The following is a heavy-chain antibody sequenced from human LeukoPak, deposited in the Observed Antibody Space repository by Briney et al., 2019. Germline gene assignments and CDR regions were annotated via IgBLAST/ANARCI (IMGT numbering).Heavy chain of an antibody. Sequence: GGSLRLSCAASGFIFSSHGMHWVRQAPGKRLEWVAVIWDDGNNKRYANSVNGRFTISRDNSENTLYLQMNGLTAKDTATYYCARDSYQDYYGRFDPWGQGTLVIVSS. CDR1: GFIFSSHG. D-gene: IGHD3-10*01. V-gene: IGHV3-33*01. CDR2: IWDDGNNK. J-gene: IGHJ5*02. CDR3: ARDSYQDYYGRFDP.